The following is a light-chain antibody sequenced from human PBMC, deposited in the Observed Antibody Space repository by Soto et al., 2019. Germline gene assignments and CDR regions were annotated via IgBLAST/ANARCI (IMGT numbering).Light chain of an antibody. Sequence: IQMTKSPSSLSAHAGDRVTNTCRASQSISSYLNWYQQKPGKAPKLLIYAASSLQSGVPSRFSGSGSGTDFTLTISSLQPEDFATYYCQQSYSTPLTFGGATKVDIK. CDR3: QQSYSTPLT. CDR1: QSISSY. CDR2: AAS. V-gene: IGKV1-39*01. J-gene: IGKJ4*01.